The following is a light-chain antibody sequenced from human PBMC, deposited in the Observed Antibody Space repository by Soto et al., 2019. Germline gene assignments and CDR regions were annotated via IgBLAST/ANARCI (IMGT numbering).Light chain of an antibody. CDR2: YVT. Sequence: QSALTQPASVSGSPGQSITISCTGSSGGVGAYKYVSWYQQHPDQAPRLIIYYVTNRPSGVSYRFSGSKSGSTASLTISGLQAEDEADYYCTSYTGSSTVFGGGTKVTVL. CDR3: TSYTGSSTV. V-gene: IGLV2-14*03. J-gene: IGLJ2*01. CDR1: SGGVGAYKY.